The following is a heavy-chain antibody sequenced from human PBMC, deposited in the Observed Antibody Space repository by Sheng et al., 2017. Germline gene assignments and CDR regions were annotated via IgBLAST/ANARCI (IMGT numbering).Heavy chain of an antibody. CDR2: ISYDGSNK. J-gene: IGHJ4*02. D-gene: IGHD6-6*01. Sequence: QVQLVESGGGVVQPGRSLRLSCAASGFTFSSYAMHWVRQAPGKGLEWVAVISYDGSNKYYADSVKGRFTISRDNSKNTLYLQMNSLRAEDTAVYYCARGRGAARLFDYWGQGTLVTVSS. CDR1: GFTFSSYA. V-gene: IGHV3-30-3*01. CDR3: ARGRGAARLFDY.